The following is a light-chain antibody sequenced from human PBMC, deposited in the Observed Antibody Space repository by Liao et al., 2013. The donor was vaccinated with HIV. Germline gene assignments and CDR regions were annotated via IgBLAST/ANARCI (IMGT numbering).Light chain of an antibody. CDR1: ALPKQQ. V-gene: IGLV3-1*01. CDR2: KGT. Sequence: SYELTQPPSMSVSPGQTARITCSGDALPKQQVYWYQQKPGQAPVLMIFKGTERPSGIPERFSGSNSGNTATLTISGTQAMDEADYYCQAWDSSTGVFGGGTKLTVL. CDR3: QAWDSSTGV. J-gene: IGLJ3*02.